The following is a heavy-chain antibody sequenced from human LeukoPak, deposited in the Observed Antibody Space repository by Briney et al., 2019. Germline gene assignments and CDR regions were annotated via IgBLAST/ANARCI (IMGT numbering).Heavy chain of an antibody. Sequence: GGSLRLSCAASGFTFTDYYMHWVRQAPGQGLEWMGWINPNSGGTNYAQKFQGRVTMTRDTSISTAYMELSRLRSDDTAVYYCARRGSSWYYFDYWGQGTLVTVSS. CDR1: GFTFTDYY. V-gene: IGHV1-2*02. CDR3: ARRGSSWYYFDY. J-gene: IGHJ4*02. D-gene: IGHD6-13*01. CDR2: INPNSGGT.